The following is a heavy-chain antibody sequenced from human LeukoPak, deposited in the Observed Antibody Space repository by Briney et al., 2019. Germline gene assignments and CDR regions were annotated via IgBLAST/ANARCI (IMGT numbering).Heavy chain of an antibody. D-gene: IGHD1-26*01. V-gene: IGHV4-39*07. CDR3: ARDLEWEHNYFDY. CDR2: IYYSGST. J-gene: IGHJ4*02. CDR1: GGSISSSSYY. Sequence: SETPSLTCTVSGGSISSSSYYWGWIRQPPGKGLEWIGSIYYSGSTYYNPSLKSRVTISVDTSKNQFSLKLSSVTAADTAVYYCARDLEWEHNYFDYWGQGTLVTVSS.